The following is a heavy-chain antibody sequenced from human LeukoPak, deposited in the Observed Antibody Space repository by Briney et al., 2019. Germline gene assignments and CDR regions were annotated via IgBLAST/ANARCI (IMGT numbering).Heavy chain of an antibody. CDR3: LKGGWATIGPPKD. Sequence: GSLRLSCEVSGHTVMNAYMNWVRQGPGKGLEYVSTINDDGSLTYYADSVKGRFTISRDNSKNTVYLQINNLRPDDSAVYHCLKGGWATIGPPKDWGQGTQVSVSS. CDR2: INDDGSLT. V-gene: IGHV3-64D*08. J-gene: IGHJ4*02. D-gene: IGHD5-24*01. CDR1: GHTVMNAY.